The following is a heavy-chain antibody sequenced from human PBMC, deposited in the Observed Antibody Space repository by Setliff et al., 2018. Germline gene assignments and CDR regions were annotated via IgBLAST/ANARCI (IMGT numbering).Heavy chain of an antibody. CDR1: GGSISSGSYY. V-gene: IGHV4-61*09. Sequence: KPSETLSLTCTVSGGSISSGSYYWSWIRQPAGKGLEWIGHIYTSGSTNYNPSLKSRVTISVDTSKNQFSLKLSSVTAADTAVYYCARVPRFTDTRNAFDIWGQGTMVTVSS. D-gene: IGHD5-18*01. CDR3: ARVPRFTDTRNAFDI. CDR2: IYTSGST. J-gene: IGHJ3*02.